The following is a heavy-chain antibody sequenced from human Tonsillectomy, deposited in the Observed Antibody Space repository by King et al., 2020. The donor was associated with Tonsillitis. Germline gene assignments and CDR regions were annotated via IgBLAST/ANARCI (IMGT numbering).Heavy chain of an antibody. D-gene: IGHD3-10*01. J-gene: IGHJ3*02. Sequence: VQLQESGPGLVKPSETLSLTCTVSGGSISSYYWSWIRQPPGKGLEWIGYIFYSGSTNYNPSLKSRVTISVDTSKNQFSLKLSSVTAADTAVYYCARVLVRGIGAFDIWGQGTMVTVSS. CDR2: IFYSGST. CDR3: ARVLVRGIGAFDI. CDR1: GGSISSYY. V-gene: IGHV4-59*01.